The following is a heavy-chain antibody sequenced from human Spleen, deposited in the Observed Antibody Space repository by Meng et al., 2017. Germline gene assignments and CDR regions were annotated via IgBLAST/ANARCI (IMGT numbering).Heavy chain of an antibody. J-gene: IGHJ4*02. V-gene: IGHV4-39*01. CDR1: GGSISSTSDY. CDR3: ARLDDTGIDY. Sequence: QLQLQESGPGLVKPSETLSLTCTVSGGSISSTSDYWGWIRQPPGKGLEWIGSFFHTGSTYYNPSLKSRVTISVDTSKNQFSLKMRSVTAADTAVYYCARLDDTGIDYWGQGSLVTVSS. CDR2: FFHTGST. D-gene: IGHD5-18*01.